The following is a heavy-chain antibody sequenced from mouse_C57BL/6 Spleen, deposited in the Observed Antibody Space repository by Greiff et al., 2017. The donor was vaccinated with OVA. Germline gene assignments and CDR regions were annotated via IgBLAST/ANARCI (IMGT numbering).Heavy chain of an antibody. J-gene: IGHJ2*01. CDR3: ARRDYYDY. Sequence: QVQLKESGAELVRPGASVTLSCKASGYTFTDYEMHWVKQTPVHGLEWIGAIDPETGGTTYNQKFKGKAILTADKSSSTAYMQLSSLTSEDSAVYYCARRDYYDYWGQGTTLTVSS. V-gene: IGHV1-15*01. D-gene: IGHD1-1*01. CDR2: IDPETGGT. CDR1: GYTFTDYE.